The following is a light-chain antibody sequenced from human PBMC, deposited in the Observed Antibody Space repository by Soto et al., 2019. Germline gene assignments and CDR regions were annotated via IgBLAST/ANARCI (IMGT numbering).Light chain of an antibody. CDR2: EVS. CDR1: SSDVGGYNY. Sequence: QSVLTQPPSASGSPGQSVTISCTGTSSDVGGYNYVSWYQQHPGKAPKLMIYEVSKRPSGVPDRFSGSKSGNTASLTVSGRQAEDEADDYCSSYAGSNNVVFGGGTKLTVL. CDR3: SSYAGSNNVV. J-gene: IGLJ2*01. V-gene: IGLV2-8*01.